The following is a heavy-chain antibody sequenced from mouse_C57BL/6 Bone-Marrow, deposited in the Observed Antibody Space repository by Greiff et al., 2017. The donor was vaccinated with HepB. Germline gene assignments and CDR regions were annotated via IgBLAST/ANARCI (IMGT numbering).Heavy chain of an antibody. D-gene: IGHD1-1*01. J-gene: IGHJ1*03. CDR2: IDPSDSET. V-gene: IGHV1-52*01. CDR1: GYTFTSYW. Sequence: QVQLQQPGAELVRPGSSVKLSCKASGYTFTSYWMHWVKQRPIQGLEWIGNIDPSDSETHYNQKFKDKATLTVDKSSSTAYMQPSSLTSEDSAVYYCARLVGSGYTWYFDVWGTGTTVTVSS. CDR3: ARLVGSGYTWYFDV.